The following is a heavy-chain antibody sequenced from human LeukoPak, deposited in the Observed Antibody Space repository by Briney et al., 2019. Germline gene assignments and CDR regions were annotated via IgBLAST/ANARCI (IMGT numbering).Heavy chain of an antibody. J-gene: IGHJ4*02. CDR2: IYYSGTT. D-gene: IGHD3-9*01. Sequence: PSETLSLTCTVSGGSINNYYWSWIRQPPGKGLEWIGYIYYSGTTTYNPSLKSRVTILVDRSKNQFSVRLSSVNAADTAVYYCARGRDDYDSLIGSANAYYFDYWGQGTLVTVSS. V-gene: IGHV4-59*01. CDR3: ARGRDDYDSLIGSANAYYFDY. CDR1: GGSINNYY.